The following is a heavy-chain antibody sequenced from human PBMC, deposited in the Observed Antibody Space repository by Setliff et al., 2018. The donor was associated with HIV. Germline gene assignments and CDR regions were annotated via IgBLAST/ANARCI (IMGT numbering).Heavy chain of an antibody. V-gene: IGHV4-39*01. CDR1: GGSISGSSYY. CDR3: ASSRSLFGEEYFHH. D-gene: IGHD3-10*02. Sequence: KASETLSLTCNVSGGSISGSSYYWGWIRLPPGKGLEWIGSIYHSGSASHNPSLKSRITISVDTSKNQFSLKLRSVTAADTAVYYCASSRSLFGEEYFHHWGQGTLVTVSS. CDR2: IYHSGSA. J-gene: IGHJ1*01.